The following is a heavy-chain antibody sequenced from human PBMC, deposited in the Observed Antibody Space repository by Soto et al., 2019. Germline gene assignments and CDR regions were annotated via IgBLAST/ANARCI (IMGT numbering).Heavy chain of an antibody. CDR1: GFTFSSYA. CDR3: AKADGYDFGYFDY. J-gene: IGHJ4*02. D-gene: IGHD5-12*01. Sequence: EVQLLESGGGLVQPGGSLRLSCVASGFTFSSYAMSWVRQAPGKGLEWVSAISGSGGSYYADSVKGRFTISRDNSKNTLYLQMNSLRAEDTAVYYGAKADGYDFGYFDYWGQGTLVTVSS. V-gene: IGHV3-23*01. CDR2: ISGSGGS.